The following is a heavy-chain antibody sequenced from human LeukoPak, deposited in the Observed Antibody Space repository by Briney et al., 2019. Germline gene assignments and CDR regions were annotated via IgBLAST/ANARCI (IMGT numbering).Heavy chain of an antibody. CDR3: ARSRGYSYADWFDP. J-gene: IGHJ5*02. Sequence: GGSLRLSCAASGFTFSSYAMHWVRQAPGKGLEYVPAISSNGGSTYYANSVKGRFTISRDNSKNTLYLQMGSLRAEDMAVYYCARSRGYSYADWFDPWGQGTLVTVSS. CDR2: ISSNGGST. CDR1: GFTFSSYA. D-gene: IGHD5-18*01. V-gene: IGHV3-64*01.